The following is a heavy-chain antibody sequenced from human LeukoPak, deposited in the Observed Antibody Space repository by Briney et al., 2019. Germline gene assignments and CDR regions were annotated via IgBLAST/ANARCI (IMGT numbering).Heavy chain of an antibody. Sequence: GGSLRLSCAASGFTFSDYYMSWIRQAPGKGLEWVSYISSSGSTIYYADSVKGRFTISRDNAKNSLYLQMNSLRAEDTAVYYCARVLGSSWYSYFQHGGQGTLVTVSS. CDR3: ARVLGSSWYSYFQH. D-gene: IGHD6-13*01. CDR1: GFTFSDYY. J-gene: IGHJ1*01. CDR2: ISSSGSTI. V-gene: IGHV3-11*01.